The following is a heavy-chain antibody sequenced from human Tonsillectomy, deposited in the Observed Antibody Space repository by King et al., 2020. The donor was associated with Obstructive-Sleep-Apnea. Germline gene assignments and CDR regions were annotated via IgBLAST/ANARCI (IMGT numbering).Heavy chain of an antibody. J-gene: IGHJ4*02. V-gene: IGHV4-34*01. Sequence: VQLQQWGAGLLKPSETLSLTCAVYGWSFSGYYWSWIRQPPGKGLEWIGEINHSGSTNYNPSLKSRSTISVDPSKNQFSLNLTSMTAADTAVYYCVRGQLWSRKLADYWGQGTLVTVSS. CDR1: GWSFSGYY. D-gene: IGHD5-18*01. CDR2: INHSGST. CDR3: VRGQLWSRKLADY.